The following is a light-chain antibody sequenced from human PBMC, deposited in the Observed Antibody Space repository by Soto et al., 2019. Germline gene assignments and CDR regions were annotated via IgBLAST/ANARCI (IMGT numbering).Light chain of an antibody. V-gene: IGKV1-39*01. CDR2: AAS. J-gene: IGKJ1*01. Sequence: DIQITQSPSSLSSSVLERFTITCRASQSISSYLNWYQQKPGKAPKLLIYAASRLQSGVPSRFSGSGSGTDFTLTISSLQPEDFATYYCQQSYSTWTFGQGTKVDIK. CDR1: QSISSY. CDR3: QQSYSTWT.